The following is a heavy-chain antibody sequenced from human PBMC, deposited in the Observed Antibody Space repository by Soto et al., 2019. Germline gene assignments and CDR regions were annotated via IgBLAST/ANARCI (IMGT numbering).Heavy chain of an antibody. CDR3: ARGPPWGRSYIYYYGMDV. CDR1: GYTFTGYY. CDR2: INPNSGGT. V-gene: IGHV1-2*04. J-gene: IGHJ6*02. Sequence: QVQLVQSGAEVKKPGASVKVSCKASGYTFTGYYMHWVRQAPGQGLEWMGWINPNSGGTNYAQKFQGWVTMTRDTSISTAYMELSRLRSDDTAVYYCARGPPWGRSYIYYYGMDVWGQGTTVTVSS. D-gene: IGHD1-26*01.